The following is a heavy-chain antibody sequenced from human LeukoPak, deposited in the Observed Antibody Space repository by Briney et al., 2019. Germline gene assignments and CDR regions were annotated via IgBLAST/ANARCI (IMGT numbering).Heavy chain of an antibody. CDR1: GGSFSGYY. V-gene: IGHV4-34*01. D-gene: IGHD5-24*01. J-gene: IGHJ3*02. Sequence: SETLSLTCAVYGGSFSGYYWSWIRQPPGKGLEWIGEINHSRSTNYNPSLKSRVTISVDTSKNQFSLKLSSVTAADTAVYYCARMAQDAFDIWGQGTMVTVSS. CDR2: INHSRST. CDR3: ARMAQDAFDI.